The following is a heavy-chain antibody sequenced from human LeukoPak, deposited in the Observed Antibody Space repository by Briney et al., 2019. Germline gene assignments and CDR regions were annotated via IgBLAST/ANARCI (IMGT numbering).Heavy chain of an antibody. Sequence: PSETLSLTCTVSGGSISSYYWSWIRQPPGKGLEWIGYIYYSGSTNYNPSLKSRVTISVDTSKNQFSLKLSSVTAADTAVYYCARGLQPRLRGEYFQHWGQGTLVTVSS. J-gene: IGHJ1*01. V-gene: IGHV4-59*08. CDR1: GGSISSYY. CDR2: IYYSGST. CDR3: ARGLQPRLRGEYFQH. D-gene: IGHD5-18*01.